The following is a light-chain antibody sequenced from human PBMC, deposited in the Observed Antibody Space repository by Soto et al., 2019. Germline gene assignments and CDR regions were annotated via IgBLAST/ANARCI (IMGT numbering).Light chain of an antibody. CDR1: QSISSW. V-gene: IGKV1-5*01. CDR3: QKYNSAPIT. J-gene: IGKJ5*01. Sequence: DIQMTQCPSNLSASVGDSVTIACRASQSISSWLAWYQQKPGKAPKLLIYDASSLERGVPSMFSGSGSGTDFTLTSSSLQPADIATYYCQKYNSAPITFGPGTRLENK. CDR2: DAS.